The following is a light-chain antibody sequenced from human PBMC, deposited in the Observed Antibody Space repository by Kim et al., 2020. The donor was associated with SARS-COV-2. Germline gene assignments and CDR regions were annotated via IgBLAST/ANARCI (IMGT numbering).Light chain of an antibody. Sequence: SVSPGHPASITCSGDKLGEKYVCWYQQRPGQSPVVVIYQDTNRPSGIPERFSGSNSGNTATLTISGTQAMDEADYYCQVWDSTTTVFGGGTQLTVL. J-gene: IGLJ2*01. CDR1: KLGEKY. CDR3: QVWDSTTTV. V-gene: IGLV3-1*01. CDR2: QDT.